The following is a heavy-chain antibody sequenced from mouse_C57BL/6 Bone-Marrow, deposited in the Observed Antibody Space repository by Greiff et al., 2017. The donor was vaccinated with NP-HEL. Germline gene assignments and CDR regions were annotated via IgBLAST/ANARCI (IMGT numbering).Heavy chain of an antibody. D-gene: IGHD1-1*01. Sequence: EVQLQQSGTVLARPGASVKMSCKTSGYTFTSYWMHWVKQRPGQGLEWIGAIYPGNSDTSYIQKFKGKAKLTAFTSASTAYMELSSLTNEDSAVYYCTRKGVITTVVANFDYWGQGTTLTVSS. V-gene: IGHV1-5*01. CDR1: GYTFTSYW. CDR2: IYPGNSDT. CDR3: TRKGVITTVVANFDY. J-gene: IGHJ2*01.